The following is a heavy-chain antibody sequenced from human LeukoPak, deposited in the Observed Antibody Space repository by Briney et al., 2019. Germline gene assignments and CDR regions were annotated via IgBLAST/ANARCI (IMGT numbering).Heavy chain of an antibody. CDR1: GGTFSSYA. CDR3: ARQYCSGGSCYPDPGHSPLDY. D-gene: IGHD2-15*01. V-gene: IGHV1-69*05. J-gene: IGHJ4*02. CDR2: IIPIFGTA. Sequence: ASVKVSCKASGGTFSSYAISWVRQAPGQGLEWMGRIIPIFGTANYARKFQGRVTITTDESTSTAYMELSSLRSEDTAVYYCARQYCSGGSCYPDPGHSPLDYWGQGTLVTVSS.